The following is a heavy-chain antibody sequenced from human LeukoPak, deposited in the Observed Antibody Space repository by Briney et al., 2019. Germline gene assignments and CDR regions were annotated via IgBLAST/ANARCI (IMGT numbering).Heavy chain of an antibody. J-gene: IGHJ4*02. D-gene: IGHD3-10*01. CDR1: GFTFSSYG. Sequence: GGSLRLSCAASGFTFSSYGMHWVRQAPCKGLEWVAFIRYDGSNKYYADSVKGRFTISRDNSKNTLYLQMNSLRAEDTAVYYCAKDLYGSGSVFDYWGQGTLVTVSS. CDR3: AKDLYGSGSVFDY. V-gene: IGHV3-30*02. CDR2: IRYDGSNK.